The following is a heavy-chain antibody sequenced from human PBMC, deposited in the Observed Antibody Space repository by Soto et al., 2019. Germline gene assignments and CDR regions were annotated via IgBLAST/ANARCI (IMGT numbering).Heavy chain of an antibody. V-gene: IGHV5-10-1*01. Sequence: GESLKISCKGSGYSFTSYWMSWVRQMPGKGLEWMGRIDPSDSYTNYSPSFQGHVTISADKSISTAYLQWSSLKASDTAMYYCASPRYCSGGSCYSEHYYYYGMDVWGQGTTVTVYS. CDR2: IDPSDSYT. CDR1: GYSFTSYW. CDR3: ASPRYCSGGSCYSEHYYYYGMDV. D-gene: IGHD2-15*01. J-gene: IGHJ6*02.